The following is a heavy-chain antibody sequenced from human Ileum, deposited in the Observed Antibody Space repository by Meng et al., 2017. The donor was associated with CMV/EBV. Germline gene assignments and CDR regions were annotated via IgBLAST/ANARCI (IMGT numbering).Heavy chain of an antibody. Sequence: QVHLVQSGSELKKPGASAKVSCKTSGYTFTSNTIIWVRQAPGQGPEWMGWIDTNTGNPTYAQDFTGRFVFSLDTSVNTAYPQISSLKAEDTAVYYCARDGLSGRYFDYWGQGTLVTVSS. CDR3: ARDGLSGRYFDY. CDR1: GYTFTSNT. CDR2: IDTNTGNP. D-gene: IGHD1-26*01. J-gene: IGHJ4*02. V-gene: IGHV7-4-1*02.